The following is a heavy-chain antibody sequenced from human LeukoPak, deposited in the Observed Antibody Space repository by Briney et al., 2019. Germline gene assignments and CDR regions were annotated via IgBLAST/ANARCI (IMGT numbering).Heavy chain of an antibody. V-gene: IGHV4-39*07. J-gene: IGHJ4*02. CDR3: ARNHVLRYFDY. D-gene: IGHD3-9*01. Sequence: PSETLSLTCTVSDGSISSNSYYWGWIRQPPGKGLEWIGSLYYTGSTYYNPSLKSRVTISVDTSKNQFSLKLSSVTAADTAVYYCARNHVLRYFDYWGQGTLVTVSS. CDR1: DGSISSNSYY. CDR2: LYYTGST.